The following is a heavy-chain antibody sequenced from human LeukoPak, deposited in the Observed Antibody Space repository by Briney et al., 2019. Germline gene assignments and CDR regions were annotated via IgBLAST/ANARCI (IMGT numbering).Heavy chain of an antibody. J-gene: IGHJ3*02. D-gene: IGHD3-16*01. CDR3: AKAGPILRLGFYDAFDI. Sequence: GGSLRLSCAASGFTFDDYAMHWVRQAPGKGLEWVSGISWNSGSIGYADSVKGRFTISRDNAKNSLYLQMNSLRAEDTALYYCAKAGPILRLGFYDAFDIWGQGTMVTVSS. V-gene: IGHV3-9*01. CDR1: GFTFDDYA. CDR2: ISWNSGSI.